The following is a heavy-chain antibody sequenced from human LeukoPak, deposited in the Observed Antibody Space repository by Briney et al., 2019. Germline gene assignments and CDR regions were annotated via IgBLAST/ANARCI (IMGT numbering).Heavy chain of an antibody. CDR1: GFAFSSFG. CDR3: ADPGITMIGGV. CDR2: ISGSGERT. J-gene: IGHJ6*04. D-gene: IGHD3-10*02. V-gene: IGHV3-23*01. Sequence: GGSLRLSCAASGFAFSSFGMSWVRQSPGKGLEWVSSISGSGERTYYADSVKGRFTISRDNAKNSLYLQMNSLRADDTAVYYCADPGITMIGGVWGKGTTVTISS.